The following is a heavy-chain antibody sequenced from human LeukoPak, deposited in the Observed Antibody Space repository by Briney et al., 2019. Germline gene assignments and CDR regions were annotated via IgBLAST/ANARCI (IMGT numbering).Heavy chain of an antibody. CDR3: ARDPNVLLRRVVAWFDT. CDR2: ISSSSSYI. Sequence: GGSLRLSCAASGFTFSSYSMNWVRHAPGKGLEWVSSISSSSSYIDYADSVKGRFTISRDNAKNSLYLQMNSLRAEDTDVYYCARDPNVLLRRVVAWFDTWGQGTLVTVSS. CDR1: GFTFSSYS. V-gene: IGHV3-21*01. D-gene: IGHD3-10*01. J-gene: IGHJ5*02.